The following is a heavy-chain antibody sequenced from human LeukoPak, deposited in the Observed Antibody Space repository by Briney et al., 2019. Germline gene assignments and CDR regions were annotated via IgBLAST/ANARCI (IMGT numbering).Heavy chain of an antibody. J-gene: IGHJ5*02. CDR3: ARHRDSSSWYWFDP. CDR2: IYYSGST. V-gene: IGHV4-59*08. D-gene: IGHD6-13*01. Sequence: SETLSLTCAVYGGSFSGYYWSWIRQPPGKGLEWIGYIYYSGSTNYNPSLKSRVTISVDTSKNQFSLKLSSVTAADTAVYYCARHRDSSSWYWFDPWGQGTLVTVSS. CDR1: GGSFSGYY.